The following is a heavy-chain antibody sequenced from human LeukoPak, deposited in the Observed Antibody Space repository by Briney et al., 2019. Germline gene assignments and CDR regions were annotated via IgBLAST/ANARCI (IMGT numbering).Heavy chain of an antibody. V-gene: IGHV3-23*01. CDR2: TIGSGGST. D-gene: IGHD2-2*01. J-gene: IGHJ6*03. CDR3: AKEYQLLHYYMDV. CDR1: GVTFRRDV. Sequence: QTGGSLRLSCAANGVTFRRDVMSWVRQATGKGLELFSATIGSGGSTYYADSVKGRFAISRDNSENALYLQMNSLRAEDTAVYYCAKEYQLLHYYMDVWGKGTTVTVSS.